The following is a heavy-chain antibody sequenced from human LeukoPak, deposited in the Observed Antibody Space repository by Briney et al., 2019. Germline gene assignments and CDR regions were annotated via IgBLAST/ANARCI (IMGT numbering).Heavy chain of an antibody. CDR3: ARGTAMVEGYFDY. Sequence: GGSLRLSCAASGFTFSSYAMHWVRQAPGKGLEWVAVISYDGSNKYYADSVKGRFTISRDNSKNTLYLQMNSLRAEDTAVYYCARGTAMVEGYFDYWGQGTPVTVSS. J-gene: IGHJ4*02. V-gene: IGHV3-30-3*01. D-gene: IGHD5-18*01. CDR2: ISYDGSNK. CDR1: GFTFSSYA.